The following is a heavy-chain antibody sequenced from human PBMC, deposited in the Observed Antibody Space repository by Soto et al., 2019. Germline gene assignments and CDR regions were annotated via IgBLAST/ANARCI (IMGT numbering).Heavy chain of an antibody. Sequence: GSLRLSCVASGFTFSDYAMSWVRHVPGKGLEWVSAITDSGVSTYYADSVKGRFTISRDNSKNTLSLQMNSLRTEDTAVYYCAKGARSSGWYWGQGTLVTVSS. D-gene: IGHD6-19*01. CDR1: GFTFSDYA. J-gene: IGHJ4*02. CDR3: AKGARSSGWY. CDR2: ITDSGVST. V-gene: IGHV3-23*01.